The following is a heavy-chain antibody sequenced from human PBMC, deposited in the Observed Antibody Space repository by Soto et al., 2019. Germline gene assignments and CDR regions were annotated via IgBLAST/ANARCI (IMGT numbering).Heavy chain of an antibody. V-gene: IGHV4-31*03. D-gene: IGHD6-13*01. J-gene: IGHJ3*02. CDR2: IYYSGSP. CDR1: GGSISSGGYY. Sequence: QVQLQESGPGLVKPSQTLSLTCTVSGGSISSGGYYWSWIRQHPGKGLEWIGYIYYSGSPYYNPSLKRGVTISVDRSKNQVSLKLSSVTAADTAVYYCARYGQQLGHGAFDMWGQGTMVTVST. CDR3: ARYGQQLGHGAFDM.